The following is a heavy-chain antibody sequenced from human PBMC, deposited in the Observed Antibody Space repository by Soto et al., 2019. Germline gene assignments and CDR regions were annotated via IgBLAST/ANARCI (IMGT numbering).Heavy chain of an antibody. D-gene: IGHD2-21*02. J-gene: IGHJ3*02. CDR2: IIPFFGTS. CDR3: ARGHEFGGNSDAYVI. CDR1: GGNFRSES. Sequence: QVQLVQSGAEVKKPGSSVKVSCKASGGNFRSESINWVRQAPGQGLEWMGGIIPFFGTSDYAQKFQGRLRITADESTTTAYMELSSLRSQDTAVYYCARGHEFGGNSDAYVIWGQGTMVTVSS. V-gene: IGHV1-69*12.